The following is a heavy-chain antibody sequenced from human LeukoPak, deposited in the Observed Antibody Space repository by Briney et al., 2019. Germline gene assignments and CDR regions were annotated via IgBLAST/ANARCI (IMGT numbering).Heavy chain of an antibody. D-gene: IGHD6-13*01. J-gene: IGHJ4*02. CDR2: INHSGST. CDR3: ARERARIAIDY. CDR1: GGSFSGYY. V-gene: IGHV4-34*01. Sequence: SETLSLTCAVYGGSFSGYYGSWIRQPPGKGLEWIGEINHSGSTNYNPSLKSRLTISVDTSKNQFSLKLSSVTAADTAVYYCARERARIAIDYWGQGTLVNVSS.